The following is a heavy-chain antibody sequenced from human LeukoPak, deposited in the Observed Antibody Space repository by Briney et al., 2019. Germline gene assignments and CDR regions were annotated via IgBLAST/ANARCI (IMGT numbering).Heavy chain of an antibody. CDR1: GFTFSSYAM. J-gene: IGHJ4*02. CDR3: ARGVRVMTE. Sequence: GSLRLSCAASGFTFSSYAMSWVRQPPGKGLEWIGEIYHSGSTNYNPSLKSRVTISVDKSKNQFSLKLSSVTAADTAVYYCARGVRVMTEWGQGTLVTVSS. CDR2: IYHSGST. V-gene: IGHV4-4*02.